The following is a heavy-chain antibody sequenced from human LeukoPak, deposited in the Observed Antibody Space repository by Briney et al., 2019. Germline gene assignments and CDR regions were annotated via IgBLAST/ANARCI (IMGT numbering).Heavy chain of an antibody. Sequence: PGRSLRLSCAASGFTFDDYAMHWVRQAPGKGLEWVSGISWNSGSIGYADSVKGRFTISRDNAKNSLYLQMNSLRAEDTALYYCAKGSLYSSGWSENQFDYWGQGTLVTVSS. CDR3: AKGSLYSSGWSENQFDY. J-gene: IGHJ4*02. CDR2: ISWNSGSI. D-gene: IGHD6-19*01. CDR1: GFTFDDYA. V-gene: IGHV3-9*01.